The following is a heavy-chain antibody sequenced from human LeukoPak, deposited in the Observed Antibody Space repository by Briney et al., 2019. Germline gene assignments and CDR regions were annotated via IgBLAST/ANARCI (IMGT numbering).Heavy chain of an antibody. Sequence: GGSLRLSCAASEFTFSSYSMNWVRQAPGKGLEWVSYISTSNSVIYYADSVKGRFTISRDNAKNSLYLQMNSLRAEDTAVYYCARDAVDTANAVWGQGTTVTVSS. CDR2: ISTSNSVI. CDR1: EFTFSSYS. CDR3: ARDAVDTANAV. J-gene: IGHJ6*02. V-gene: IGHV3-48*01. D-gene: IGHD5-18*01.